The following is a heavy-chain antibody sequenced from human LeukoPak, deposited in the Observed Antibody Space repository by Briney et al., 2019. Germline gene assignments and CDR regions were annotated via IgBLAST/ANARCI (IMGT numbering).Heavy chain of an antibody. D-gene: IGHD3-10*01. Sequence: GRSLRLSCAASGFTFSSYAMHWVRQAPGKGLEWVAVISYDGSNKYYADSVKGRFTISRDNSKNTLYLQMNSLRAEDTAVYYCARNDRGCYYFDYWGQGTLVTVSS. CDR1: GFTFSSYA. CDR3: ARNDRGCYYFDY. CDR2: ISYDGSNK. J-gene: IGHJ4*02. V-gene: IGHV3-30-3*01.